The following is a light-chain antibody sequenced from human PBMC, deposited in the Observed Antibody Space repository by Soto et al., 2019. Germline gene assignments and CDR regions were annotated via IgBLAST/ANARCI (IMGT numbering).Light chain of an antibody. J-gene: IGKJ1*01. Sequence: EIVMTHSPATLSGSPGERATLSCRASQSVSSNLAWYQQKPGQAPRLLIYDAYNRATGIPPRFSGSGSGTDFTLTISSLQPDDFATYYCQQYNSYSWTFGQGTKVDIK. CDR3: QQYNSYSWT. CDR1: QSVSSN. CDR2: DAY. V-gene: IGKV3D-15*01.